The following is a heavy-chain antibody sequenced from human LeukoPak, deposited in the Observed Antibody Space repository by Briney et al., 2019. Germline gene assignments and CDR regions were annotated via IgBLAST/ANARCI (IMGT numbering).Heavy chain of an antibody. CDR2: IIPILGIA. J-gene: IGHJ4*02. V-gene: IGHV1-69*04. D-gene: IGHD3-22*01. CDR1: GGAFSSYA. CDR3: ARGWGDDSSGYYGAYFDY. Sequence: SVKVSCKASGGAFSSYAISWVRQAPGQGLEWMGRIIPILGIANYAQKFQGRVTITADKSTSTAYMELSSLRSEDTAVYYCARGWGDDSSGYYGAYFDYWGQGTLVTVSS.